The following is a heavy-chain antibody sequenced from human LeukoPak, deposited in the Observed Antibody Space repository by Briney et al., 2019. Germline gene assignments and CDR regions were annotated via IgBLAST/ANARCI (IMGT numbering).Heavy chain of an antibody. CDR1: GYTFTNYG. Sequence: ASVKVSCKASGYTFTNYGISWVRQAPGQGLEWMGWISGYNGNTNYAQKLQGRVTMTTDTSTSTAYMELRSLRSDDTAIYYCASESGSLEGYEAFDIWGQGTMVTVSS. CDR2: ISGYNGNT. V-gene: IGHV1-18*01. CDR3: ASESGSLEGYEAFDI. J-gene: IGHJ3*02. D-gene: IGHD1-26*01.